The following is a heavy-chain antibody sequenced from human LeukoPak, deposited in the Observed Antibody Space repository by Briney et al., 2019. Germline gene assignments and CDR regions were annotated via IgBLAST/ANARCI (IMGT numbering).Heavy chain of an antibody. D-gene: IGHD6-13*01. Sequence: ASVKVSCKASGYAFNSYGISWVRQAPGQGPEWMGWISGYNGNTNYAPKFQGRVTMTTDTSTSTAYMDLRSLRSDDTAVYYCAHSRYYLSGGYYYMDVWGKGTTVTVSS. CDR3: AHSRYYLSGGYYYMDV. CDR2: ISGYNGNT. V-gene: IGHV1-18*01. J-gene: IGHJ6*03. CDR1: GYAFNSYG.